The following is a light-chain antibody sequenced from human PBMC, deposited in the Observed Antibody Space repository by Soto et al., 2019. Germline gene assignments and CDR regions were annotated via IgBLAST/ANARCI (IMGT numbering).Light chain of an antibody. CDR2: KAS. J-gene: IGKJ1*01. V-gene: IGKV1-5*03. CDR3: QQHISYPRT. CDR1: QGLTNA. Sequence: DIQMTQSPSTLPASVGGRVIITCRASQGLTNALVWYQQKPGKAPNLLIYKASSLASGVPLRFSGSGSGTEFTLTISSLQPEDFATYYCQQHISYPRTFGQGTKVESK.